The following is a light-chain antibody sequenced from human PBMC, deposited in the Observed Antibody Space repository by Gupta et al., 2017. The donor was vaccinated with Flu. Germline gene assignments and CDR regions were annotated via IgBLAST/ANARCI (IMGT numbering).Light chain of an antibody. CDR1: SSDVGGYNY. V-gene: IGLV2-14*01. CDR3: SSYTSSSTRV. CDR2: EVS. Sequence: QSALTQPASVSGSPGQSLTISCTGTSSDVGGYNYVSWYQQHPGKAPKLMIYEVSNRPPGVSNRFSGSKSGNTASLTISGLQAEDEADYYCSSYTSSSTRVFGTGTKVTVL. J-gene: IGLJ1*01.